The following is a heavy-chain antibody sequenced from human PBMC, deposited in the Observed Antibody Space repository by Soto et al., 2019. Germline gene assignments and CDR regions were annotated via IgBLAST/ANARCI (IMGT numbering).Heavy chain of an antibody. CDR2: IYYSGST. CDR1: GGSISSYY. Sequence: SETLSLTCTVSGGSISSYYWSWIRQPPGKGLEWIGYIYYSGSTNYNPSLKSRVTISVDTSKNQFSLRRSSVTAADTAVYYCARHARDFWSGYYYYYYMDVWGKGTTVTVSS. J-gene: IGHJ6*03. CDR3: ARHARDFWSGYYYYYYMDV. D-gene: IGHD3-3*01. V-gene: IGHV4-59*08.